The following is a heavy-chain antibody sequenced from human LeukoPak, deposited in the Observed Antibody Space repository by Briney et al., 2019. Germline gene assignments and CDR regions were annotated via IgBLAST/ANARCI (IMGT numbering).Heavy chain of an antibody. CDR1: GFTFDDYG. CDR2: ISSTSGTI. V-gene: IGHV3-48*02. J-gene: IGHJ6*02. CDR3: ARDYYGMDV. Sequence: GGSLRLSCAASGFTFDDYGMSWVRQGPGKGLECVSYISSTSGTIYYADSVKGRFTISRDNAKNSLYLQMNSLREEDTAVYYCARDYYGMDVWGQGTTVTVSS.